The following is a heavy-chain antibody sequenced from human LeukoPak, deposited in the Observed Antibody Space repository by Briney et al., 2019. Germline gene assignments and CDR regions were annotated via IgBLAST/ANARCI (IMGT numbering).Heavy chain of an antibody. CDR3: AKWGDYDVLTGYYVSDY. Sequence: ETLSLTCAVYGGSLSGYYWSWVRQAPGKGLEWVSAITGSGGNTYYADSVKGRFTISRDNSKNTVFLQMNSLRAEDTAVYYCAKWGDYDVLTGYYVSDYWGPGTLVTVSS. CDR2: ITGSGGNT. V-gene: IGHV3-23*01. CDR1: GGSLSGYY. J-gene: IGHJ4*02. D-gene: IGHD3-9*01.